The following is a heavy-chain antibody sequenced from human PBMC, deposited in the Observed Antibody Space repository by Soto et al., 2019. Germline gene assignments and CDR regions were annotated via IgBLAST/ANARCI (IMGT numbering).Heavy chain of an antibody. CDR2: ISSSSSYT. J-gene: IGHJ3*02. D-gene: IGHD2-2*01. CDR3: ARERSGYCSSTSCYHYAFDI. V-gene: IGHV3-11*05. Sequence: LRLSCAASGFTFSDYYMSWIRQAPGKGLEWVSYISSSSSYTNYADSVKGRFTISRDNAKNSLYLQMNSLRAEDTAVYYCARERSGYCSSTSCYHYAFDIWGQGTMVTVSS. CDR1: GFTFSDYY.